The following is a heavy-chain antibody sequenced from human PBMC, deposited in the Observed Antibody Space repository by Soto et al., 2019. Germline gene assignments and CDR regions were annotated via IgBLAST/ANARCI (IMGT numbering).Heavy chain of an antibody. Sequence: QVQLVQSGAEVKTPAASVKVSCKASGYTFTSYYMHWVRQAPGQGLEWMGIINPSGGSTGYAQKFQDRVQRTRDKATSTVYMELSSLRPEDTAVYYCASALAVAGEWFDLWGQGTLVTVS. CDR2: INPSGGST. J-gene: IGHJ5*02. D-gene: IGHD6-19*01. CDR1: GYTFTSYY. CDR3: ASALAVAGEWFDL. V-gene: IGHV1-46*01.